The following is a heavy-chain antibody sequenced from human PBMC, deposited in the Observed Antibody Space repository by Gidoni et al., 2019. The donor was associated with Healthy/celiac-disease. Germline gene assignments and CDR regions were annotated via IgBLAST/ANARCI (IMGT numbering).Heavy chain of an antibody. D-gene: IGHD6-19*01. CDR3: AREGIAVAGTNWFDP. J-gene: IGHJ5*02. CDR2: ISYDGSNK. Sequence: RSLRLSCAASGFTFSSYAMHWVRQAPGKGLEWVAVISYDGSNKYYADSVKGRFTISSDNSKNTLYLQMNSLRAEDTAVYYCAREGIAVAGTNWFDPWGQGTLVTVSS. V-gene: IGHV3-30*01. CDR1: GFTFSSYA.